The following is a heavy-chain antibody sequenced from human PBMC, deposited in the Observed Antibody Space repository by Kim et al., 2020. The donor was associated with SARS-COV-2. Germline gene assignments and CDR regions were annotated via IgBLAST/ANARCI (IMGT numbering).Heavy chain of an antibody. V-gene: IGHV4-39*01. D-gene: IGHD2-2*01. CDR3: ARHKGRSRIGFDY. CDR1: GGSISSSSYY. CDR2: IYYSGST. Sequence: SETLSLTCTVSGGSISSSSYYWGWIRQPPGKGLEWIGSIYYSGSTYYNPSLKSRVTISVDTSKNQFSLKLSSVTAADTAVYYCARHKGRSRIGFDYWGQGTLVTVSS. J-gene: IGHJ4*02.